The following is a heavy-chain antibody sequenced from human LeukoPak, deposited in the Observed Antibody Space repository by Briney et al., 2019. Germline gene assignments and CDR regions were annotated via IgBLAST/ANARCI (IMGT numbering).Heavy chain of an antibody. V-gene: IGHV1-2*02. CDR3: ASEMSGRLLRRYYYYMNL. D-gene: IGHD5/OR15-5a*01. J-gene: IGHJ6*03. CDR2: MNPNSGGT. Sequence: ASVKVSCKASGYTFTGYYMHWVRQAPGQGLEWKGWMNPNSGGTNYAQKFQGRVTMTMDTYISTAYMELSRLRSDDTDVYFCASEMSGRLLRRYYYYMNLGDKGTTVTVSS. CDR1: GYTFTGYY.